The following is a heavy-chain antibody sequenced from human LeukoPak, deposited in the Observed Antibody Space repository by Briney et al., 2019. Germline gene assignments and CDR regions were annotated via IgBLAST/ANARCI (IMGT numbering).Heavy chain of an antibody. Sequence: GGSLRLSCAASGFTFSSYSMNWVRQAPGKGLEWVSYISSSSSAIYYADSVKGRFTISRDNVKNSLYLHMNSLRAEDTAVYYCAREAYDSSGYFGDWGQGTLVTVSS. CDR3: AREAYDSSGYFGD. CDR1: GFTFSSYS. CDR2: ISSSSSAI. D-gene: IGHD3-22*01. J-gene: IGHJ4*02. V-gene: IGHV3-48*01.